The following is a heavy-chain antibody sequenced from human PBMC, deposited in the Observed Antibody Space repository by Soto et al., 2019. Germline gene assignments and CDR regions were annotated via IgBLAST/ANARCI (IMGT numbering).Heavy chain of an antibody. V-gene: IGHV3-48*02. D-gene: IGHD5-12*01. CDR2: ISSGSSTI. CDR3: ARRRDGYNFANDY. J-gene: IGHJ4*02. Sequence: SGGSLRLSCAASGFTLSSFNMNWLRQAPGKGLEWVSYISSGSSTIYYADSVKGRFTISRDNAKNSLYLQMHSLRDEDTAVYYCARRRDGYNFANDYWGQGTLVTVSS. CDR1: GFTLSSFN.